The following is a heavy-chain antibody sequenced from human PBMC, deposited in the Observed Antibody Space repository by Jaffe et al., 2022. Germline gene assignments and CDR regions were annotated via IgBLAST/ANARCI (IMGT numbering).Heavy chain of an antibody. D-gene: IGHD6-13*01. CDR1: GFTFSSYG. CDR3: AKDSAMGIAAAGTFDY. J-gene: IGHJ4*02. CDR2: IRYDGSNK. Sequence: QVQLVESGGGVVQPGGSLRLSCAASGFTFSSYGMHWVRQAPGKGLEWVAFIRYDGSNKYYADSVKGRFTISRDNSKNTLYLQMNSLRAEDTAVYYCAKDSAMGIAAAGTFDYWGQGTLVTVSS. V-gene: IGHV3-30*02.